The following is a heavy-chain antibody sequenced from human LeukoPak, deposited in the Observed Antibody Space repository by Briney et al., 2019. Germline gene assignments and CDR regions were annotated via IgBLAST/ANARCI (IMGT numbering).Heavy chain of an antibody. CDR1: GFTVSSSY. CDR2: IPSSGPIT. V-gene: IGHV3-53*01. J-gene: IGHJ5*02. CDR3: ANRVAQHDS. D-gene: IGHD3-16*01. Sequence: PGGSLRLSCTGSGFTVSSSYMSWVRQAPGKGLEWVAGIPSSGPITYYADSVKGRFTISRDNSKNTLYLQMNSLTAEDTGVYYCANRVAQHDSWGQGTLVTVSS.